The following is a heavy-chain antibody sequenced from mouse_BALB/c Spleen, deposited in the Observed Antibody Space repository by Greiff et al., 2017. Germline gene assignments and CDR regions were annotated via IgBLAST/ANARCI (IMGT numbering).Heavy chain of an antibody. D-gene: IGHD1-2*01. CDR2: IDPSDSYT. CDR1: GYTFTSYW. V-gene: IGHV1-69*02. Sequence: QVQLQQPGAELVKPGASVKLSCKASGYTFTSYWMHWVKQRPGQGLEWIGEIDPSDSYTNYNQKFKGKATLTVDKSSSTAYMQLSSLTSEDSAVYYCARSSLLRPFDYWGQGTTRTVSS. J-gene: IGHJ2*01. CDR3: ARSSLLRPFDY.